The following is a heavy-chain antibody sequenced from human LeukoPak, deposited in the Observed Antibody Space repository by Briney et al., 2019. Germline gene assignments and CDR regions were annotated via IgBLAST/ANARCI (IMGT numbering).Heavy chain of an antibody. Sequence: PSETLSLICLVSGGSVSSLYWHWIRQSPEKGLEWVGYAYSTEGAKYNPSLKNRVTMSFDTPKNQFSLKLTSVTAADTAVYFCARSYGGYVLDEWGQGTLAVVSS. V-gene: IGHV4-59*02. CDR2: AYSTEGA. CDR1: GGSVSSLY. D-gene: IGHD5-12*01. CDR3: ARSYGGYVLDE. J-gene: IGHJ4*02.